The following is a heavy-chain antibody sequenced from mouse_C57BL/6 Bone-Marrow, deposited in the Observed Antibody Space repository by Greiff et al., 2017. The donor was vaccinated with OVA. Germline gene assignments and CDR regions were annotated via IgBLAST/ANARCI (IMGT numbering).Heavy chain of an antibody. Sequence: EVNVVESGAGLVKPGGSLKLSCAASGFTFSSYAMSWVRQTPEKRLEWVAYISSGGDYIYYADNVKGRFTISRDHARNTRDLQMSSMKSEDTAIYYCTRDLLCRGDYWGQGTSVTVSS. CDR1: GFTFSSYA. D-gene: IGHD1-1*02. CDR3: TRDLLCRGDY. J-gene: IGHJ4*01. V-gene: IGHV5-9-1*02. CDR2: ISSGGDYI.